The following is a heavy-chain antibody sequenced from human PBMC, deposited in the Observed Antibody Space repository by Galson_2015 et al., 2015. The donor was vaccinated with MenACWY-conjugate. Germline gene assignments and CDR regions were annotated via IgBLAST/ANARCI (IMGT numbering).Heavy chain of an antibody. CDR2: IRTVGSTT. Sequence: SLRLSCAASGFTFSNLWMNWVRQAPGKGLEWMSGIRTVGSTTMYVDSVKGRFTISRDNAKNTLYLQMNSLRVEDTAVYYCARDPEWVDGFFFDYWGQGTPVTVSS. CDR3: ARDPEWVDGFFFDY. J-gene: IGHJ4*01. D-gene: IGHD3-3*01. CDR1: GFTFSNLW. V-gene: IGHV3-74*03.